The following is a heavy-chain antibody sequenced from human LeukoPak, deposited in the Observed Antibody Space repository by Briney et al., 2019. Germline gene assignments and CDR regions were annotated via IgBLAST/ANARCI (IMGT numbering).Heavy chain of an antibody. D-gene: IGHD5-12*01. CDR2: SYHSGST. CDR3: ARRYSGYEMDY. J-gene: IGHJ4*02. CDR1: GVSISSGGYY. Sequence: PSQTLSLTCTVSGVSISSGGYYWSWIRQPPGKGLGWNGYSYHSGSTYYNPSLKSRVTISVDTSKNQFSLELSSVTAADTAVYYCARRYSGYEMDYWGQGTLVTVSS. V-gene: IGHV4-30-2*03.